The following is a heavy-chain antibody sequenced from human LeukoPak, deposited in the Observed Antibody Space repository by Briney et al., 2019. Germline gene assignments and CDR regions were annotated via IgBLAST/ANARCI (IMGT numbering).Heavy chain of an antibody. V-gene: IGHV4-39*01. Sequence: ASETLSLTCTVSGGSIISTIYYWGWIRQSPGKGLDWIGSISYSGSSFCKPSLKSRVTIAVDTSKNQFSLKLSSVTAADTAVYYCARPGGAAADTSSYWYFDLWGRGTLVTVSS. CDR3: ARPGGAAADTSSYWYFDL. D-gene: IGHD6-13*01. CDR1: GGSIISTIYY. J-gene: IGHJ2*01. CDR2: ISYSGSS.